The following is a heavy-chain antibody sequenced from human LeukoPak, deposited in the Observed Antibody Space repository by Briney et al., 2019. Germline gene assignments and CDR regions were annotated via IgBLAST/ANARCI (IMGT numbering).Heavy chain of an antibody. Sequence: PGGSLRLSCAASGFTFSSYGMHWVRQAPGKGLEWVAFIRYDGSNKYYADSVKGRFTISRDNSKNTLYLQMNSLRAEDTAVYYCANLGSSSPEYYSDYWGQGTLVTVSS. V-gene: IGHV3-30*02. CDR2: IRYDGSNK. D-gene: IGHD6-13*01. CDR3: ANLGSSSPEYYSDY. J-gene: IGHJ4*02. CDR1: GFTFSSYG.